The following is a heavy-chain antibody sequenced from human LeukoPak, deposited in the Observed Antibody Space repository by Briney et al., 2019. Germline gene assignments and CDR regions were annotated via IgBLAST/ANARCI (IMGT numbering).Heavy chain of an antibody. V-gene: IGHV1-46*01. CDR2: INPSGGST. D-gene: IGHD7-27*01. J-gene: IGHJ4*02. CDR3: ARYSGEFDY. CDR1: GGTFSSYA. Sequence: ASVKVSCKASGGTFSSYAISWVRQAPGQGLEWMGIINPSGGSTSYAQKFQGRVTMTRDTSTSTVYMELSSLRSEGTAVYYCARYSGEFDYWGQGTLVTVSS.